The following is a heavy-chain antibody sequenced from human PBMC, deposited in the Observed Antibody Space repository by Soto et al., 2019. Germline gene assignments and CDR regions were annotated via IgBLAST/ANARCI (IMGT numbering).Heavy chain of an antibody. D-gene: IGHD1-1*01. CDR1: GDSVSSNTAA. J-gene: IGHJ4*02. CDR2: TYYRSKWYY. V-gene: IGHV6-1*01. CDR3: ARENWNDVPPIN. Sequence: QVQLQQSGPGLVKPSQTLSLTCAISGDSVSSNTAAWNWIRQSPSRGLEWLGRTYYRSKWYYNYAISVKSRLIVNPDTSKNHFSLQLISVTPEDTGIYYCARENWNDVPPINWGQGTQVTVSS.